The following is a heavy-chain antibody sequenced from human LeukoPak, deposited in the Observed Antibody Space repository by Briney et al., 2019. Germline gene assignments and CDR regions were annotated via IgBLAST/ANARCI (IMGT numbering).Heavy chain of an antibody. Sequence: ASVKVSCKASGYTFTSYDINWVRQATGQGLEWMGWMNPNSGNTSYAQKFQGRVTMTRNTSISTAHMELSSLRSEDTAVYYCARGLFSGWFGELMAWFDPWGQGTLVTVSS. CDR1: GYTFTSYD. V-gene: IGHV1-8*01. D-gene: IGHD3-10*01. CDR3: ARGLFSGWFGELMAWFDP. J-gene: IGHJ5*02. CDR2: MNPNSGNT.